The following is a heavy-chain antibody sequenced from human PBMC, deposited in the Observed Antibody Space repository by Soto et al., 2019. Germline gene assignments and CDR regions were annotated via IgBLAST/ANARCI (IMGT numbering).Heavy chain of an antibody. CDR1: NLTFNVYA. J-gene: IGHJ4*02. Sequence: GGSLRLSCAASNLTFNVYAFHWVRQAPGKGLEWVALISYDGKNKYYADSVRGRFTISRDNSKDMLYLQMNSLRAEDTAVYYCAKDPGTSFVYWGQGTLVTVSS. D-gene: IGHD1-1*01. V-gene: IGHV3-30*04. CDR2: ISYDGKNK. CDR3: AKDPGTSFVY.